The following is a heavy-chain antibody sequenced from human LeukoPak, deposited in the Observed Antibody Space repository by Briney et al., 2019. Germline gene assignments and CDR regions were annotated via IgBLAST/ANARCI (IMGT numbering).Heavy chain of an antibody. CDR2: IYYSGNT. Sequence: SETLSLTCTVSGGSISSSSYYWGWIRQPPGKGLEWIGSIYYSGNTYYNPSLKSRVTISVDTSKNQFSLKLTSVTAADTAVYYCARTTEGGYTYGYFYYYYMDVWGQGTTVTISS. CDR1: GGSISSSSYY. J-gene: IGHJ6*03. V-gene: IGHV4-39*07. CDR3: ARTTEGGYTYGYFYYYYMDV. D-gene: IGHD5-18*01.